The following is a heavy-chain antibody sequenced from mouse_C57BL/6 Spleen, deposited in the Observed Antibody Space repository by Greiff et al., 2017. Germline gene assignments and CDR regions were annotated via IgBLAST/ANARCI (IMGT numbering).Heavy chain of an antibody. D-gene: IGHD1-1*01. CDR1: GYTFTSYW. Sequence: QVQLQQPGAELVRPGSSVKLSCKASGYTFTSYWMAWVKQRPGQGLEWIGNIYPSDSETHYNQKFKDKATLTVDKSSSTAYMQLSSLTSEDSAVDYCEILQRGDWGQGTTLTVSS. V-gene: IGHV1-61*01. CDR3: EILQRGD. J-gene: IGHJ2*01. CDR2: IYPSDSET.